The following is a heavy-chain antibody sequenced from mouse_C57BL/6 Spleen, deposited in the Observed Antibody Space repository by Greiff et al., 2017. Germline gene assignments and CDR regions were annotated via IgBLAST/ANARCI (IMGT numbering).Heavy chain of an antibody. D-gene: IGHD2-1*01. CDR2: LYPGSGNT. J-gene: IGHJ4*01. CDR1: GYTFTDYY. V-gene: IGHV1-76*01. CDR3: AREDYGNYGAMDY. Sequence: QVQLQQSGAELVRPGASVKLSCKASGYTFTDYYITWVKQRPGQGLEWIARLYPGSGNTYYNETFKGKATLTAEKSSSTASMQLSSLTSEDSAVYFCAREDYGNYGAMDYWGQGTSVTVSS.